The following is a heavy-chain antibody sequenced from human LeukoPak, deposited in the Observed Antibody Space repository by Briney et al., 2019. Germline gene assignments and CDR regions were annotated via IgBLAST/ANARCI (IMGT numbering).Heavy chain of an antibody. CDR1: GFTFSRYG. V-gene: IGHV3-33*01. D-gene: IGHD6-19*01. Sequence: GGSLRLSCAASGFTFSRYGMHWVRQAPGKGLEWLAVISSDGTDKYYADSVKGRFTISRDNSKNTLYLQMNSLRAEDTAVYYCARDIGLGAVAGTSRPFDYWGQGTLVTVSS. CDR2: ISSDGTDK. CDR3: ARDIGLGAVAGTSRPFDY. J-gene: IGHJ4*02.